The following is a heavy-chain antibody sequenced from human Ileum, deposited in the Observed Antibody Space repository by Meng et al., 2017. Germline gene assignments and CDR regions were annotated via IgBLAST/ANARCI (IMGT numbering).Heavy chain of an antibody. CDR1: GGSFSGNY. V-gene: IGHV4-34*01. D-gene: IGHD3-22*01. CDR2: INHSGST. J-gene: IGHJ4*02. CDR3: ARNYYDSSGEDSNDY. Sequence: GAGLFKPTQTLYLTCVVYGGSFSGNYWGWTRQTPGKGLEWIGEINHSGSTNYNPSLKSRVTISVDTSKNQFSLKLSSVTAADTAVYYCARNYYDSSGEDSNDYWGQGTLVTVSS.